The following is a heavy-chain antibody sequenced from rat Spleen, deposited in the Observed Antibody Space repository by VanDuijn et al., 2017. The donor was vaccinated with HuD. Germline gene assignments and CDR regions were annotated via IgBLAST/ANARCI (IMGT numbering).Heavy chain of an antibody. CDR1: GFTFSNYD. V-gene: IGHV5S13*01. CDR2: ISTGGGNT. CDR3: ARHGDGGDQGYLDN. Sequence: EVQLVESGGGLVQPGRSLKLSCAASGFTFSNYDMAWVRQAPTKGLEWIASISTGGGNTYYRDSVKGRFTISRDNAKKTQYLQMDSLRSRDTATYYCARHGDGGDQGYLDNWGQGVMVTVSS. D-gene: IGHD1-1*01. J-gene: IGHJ2*01.